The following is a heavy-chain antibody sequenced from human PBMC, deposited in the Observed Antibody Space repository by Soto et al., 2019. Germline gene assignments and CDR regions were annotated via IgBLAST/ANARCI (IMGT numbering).Heavy chain of an antibody. V-gene: IGHV4-39*01. CDR1: GGSISSSSYY. Sequence: SETLSLTCTVSGGSISSSSYYWGWIRQPPGKGLEWIGSIYYSGSTYYNPSLKSRVTISVDTSKNQFSLKLSSVTAADTAVYYCARLRDNRCSADNSCAFDFWGQGTVVTVSS. D-gene: IGHD2-15*01. CDR3: ARLRDNRCSADNSCAFDF. CDR2: IYYSGST. J-gene: IGHJ3*01.